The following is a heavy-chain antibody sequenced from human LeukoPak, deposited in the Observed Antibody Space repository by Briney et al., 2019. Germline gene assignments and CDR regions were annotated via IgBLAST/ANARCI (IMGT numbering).Heavy chain of an antibody. J-gene: IGHJ3*01. V-gene: IGHV3-23*01. CDR3: ARGGRYCSGGTCYDASDV. CDR1: GFTFSSYA. Sequence: GGSLRLPCAASGFTFSSYAMSWVRQAPGKGLEWVSGISAGGDSTYYADTVKGRFTTSRDNSKNTLYVQMNSLRAEDTAVYYCARGGRYCSGGTCYDASDVWGPGTMVTVSS. D-gene: IGHD2-15*01. CDR2: ISAGGDST.